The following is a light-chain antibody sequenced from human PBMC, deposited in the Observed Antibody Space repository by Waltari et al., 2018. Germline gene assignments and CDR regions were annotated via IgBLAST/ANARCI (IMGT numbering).Light chain of an antibody. Sequence: QSALTQPPSASGSPGQSVTISCTGPSSDVGGYNYVSWYQQHPGKAPKLMIYEVNQRPSGVPDRFSGSKSGNTASLTVSGLQAEDEADYYCSSYAGSNNVFGTGTKVTVL. CDR3: SSYAGSNNV. V-gene: IGLV2-8*01. CDR2: EVN. CDR1: SSDVGGYNY. J-gene: IGLJ1*01.